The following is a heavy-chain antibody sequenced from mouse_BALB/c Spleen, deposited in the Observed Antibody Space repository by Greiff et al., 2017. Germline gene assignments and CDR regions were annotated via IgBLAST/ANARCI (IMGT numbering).Heavy chain of an antibody. V-gene: IGHV5-17*02. CDR2: ISSGSSTI. J-gene: IGHJ2*01. CDR1: GFTFSSFG. D-gene: IGHD2-4*01. Sequence: EVKLMESGGGLVQPGGSRKLSCAASGFTFSSFGMHWVRQAPEKGLEWVAYISSGSSTIYYADTVKGRFTITRDNPKNTLFLQMTSLRSEDTAMYYCARTRDYDAGFDYWGQGTTLTVSS. CDR3: ARTRDYDAGFDY.